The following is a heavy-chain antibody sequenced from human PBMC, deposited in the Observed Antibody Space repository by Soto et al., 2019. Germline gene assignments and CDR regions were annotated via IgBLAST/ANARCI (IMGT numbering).Heavy chain of an antibody. J-gene: IGHJ6*02. CDR1: GGSISSSSYY. CDR2: IYYSGST. D-gene: IGHD3-10*01. CDR3: ARGDLVIMVRSLWTTSSPGMYRPNALDV. V-gene: IGHV4-39*07. Sequence: PSETLSLTCTVSGGSISSSSYYWGWIRQPPGKGLEWIGTIYYSGSTYYNPSLKSRVTISVDTSKNQVSLTLSSVTAADTAVYYCARGDLVIMVRSLWTTSSPGMYRPNALDVWGQGTTVTVSS.